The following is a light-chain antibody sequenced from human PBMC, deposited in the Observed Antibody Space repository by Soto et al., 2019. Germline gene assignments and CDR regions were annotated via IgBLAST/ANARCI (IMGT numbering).Light chain of an antibody. CDR1: QSVTNS. J-gene: IGKJ1*01. CDR2: HAS. Sequence: EIVLTQSPATLPFSPGERATLSCRASQSVTNSLAWYQQQPGQAPRLLIYHASNRATGVPARFSGSGSGTDFILTISSLEPADFAVYYCQQRRTFGPGTKVDIK. V-gene: IGKV3-11*01. CDR3: QQRRT.